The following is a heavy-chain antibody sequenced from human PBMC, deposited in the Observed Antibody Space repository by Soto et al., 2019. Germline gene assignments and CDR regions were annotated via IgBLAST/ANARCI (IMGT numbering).Heavy chain of an antibody. CDR2: IHYSGIT. D-gene: IGHD2-15*01. J-gene: IGHJ4*02. CDR1: GGSFSGPY. CDR3: ARIEGTRIYFFDY. Sequence: QVQLLESGPGLLKPSETLSLTCTVSGGSFSGPYWGWIRQPPGKGLEWIGYIHYSGITNYDPSLRSRGTMSIDLSQNQFSLSLTSVTTADTAIYYCARIEGTRIYFFDYWGPGSLVTVSS. V-gene: IGHV4-59*11.